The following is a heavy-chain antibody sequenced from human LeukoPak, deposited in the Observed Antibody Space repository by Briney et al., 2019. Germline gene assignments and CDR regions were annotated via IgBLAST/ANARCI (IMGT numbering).Heavy chain of an antibody. D-gene: IGHD3-3*01. Sequence: SETLSLTCTVSGGSISGYYWSWIRQPPGKGLEWIGYIYYSGSTNYNPSLKSRVTISVDTSKNQFSLKLSSVTAADTAVYYCARSATIFGVVPLFDIWGQGTMVTVSS. CDR3: ARSATIFGVVPLFDI. CDR1: GGSISGYY. CDR2: IYYSGST. V-gene: IGHV4-59*01. J-gene: IGHJ3*02.